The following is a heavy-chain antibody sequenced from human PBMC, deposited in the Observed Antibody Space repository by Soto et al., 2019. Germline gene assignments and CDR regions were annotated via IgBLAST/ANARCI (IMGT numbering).Heavy chain of an antibody. D-gene: IGHD3-22*01. Sequence: PGGSLRLSCAVSGFTFSSYGMHWVRQAPGKGLEWVAHISYDGSNEHYVDSVKGRFTISRDNSKNTLYLQMNSLRAEDTAVYYCAKETYYHDRSGYYRFDYWGQGT. V-gene: IGHV3-30*18. CDR2: ISYDGSNE. CDR1: GFTFSSYG. J-gene: IGHJ4*02. CDR3: AKETYYHDRSGYYRFDY.